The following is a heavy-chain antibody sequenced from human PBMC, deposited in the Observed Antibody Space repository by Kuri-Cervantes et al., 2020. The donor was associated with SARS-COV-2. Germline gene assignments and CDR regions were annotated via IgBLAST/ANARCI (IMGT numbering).Heavy chain of an antibody. CDR2: ISSSSSYI. CDR1: GYTFSSYS. V-gene: IGHV3-21*01. J-gene: IGHJ3*02. D-gene: IGHD6-19*01. Sequence: GGSLRLSCAASGYTFSSYSMNWVRQAPGKGLEWVSSISSSSSYIYYADSVKGRFTISRGNAKNSLYLQMNSLRAEDTAVYYCARAGVAGTYVGNDAFDIWGQGTMVTVSS. CDR3: ARAGVAGTYVGNDAFDI.